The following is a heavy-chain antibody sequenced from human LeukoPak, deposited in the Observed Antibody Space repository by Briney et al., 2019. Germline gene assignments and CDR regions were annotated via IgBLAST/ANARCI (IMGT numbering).Heavy chain of an antibody. J-gene: IGHJ4*02. V-gene: IGHV3-30*02. D-gene: IGHD1-1*01. CDR2: IRYDGSNK. Sequence: GGSLRLSCAASGFTISTYYMHWVRQAPGKGLEWVTVIRYDGSNKYYADSVKCRFTISRDNSKNTVYLQMNRLRAEDTAVYYCGKEYNYYFDYWGQGTLVTVSS. CDR1: GFTISTYY. CDR3: GKEYNYYFDY.